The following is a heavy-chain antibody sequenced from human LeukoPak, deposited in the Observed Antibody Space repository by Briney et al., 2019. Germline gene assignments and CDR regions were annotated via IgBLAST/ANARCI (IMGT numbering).Heavy chain of an antibody. CDR1: GGSISSYY. J-gene: IGHJ4*02. D-gene: IGHD5-12*01. Sequence: PSETLSLTCTVSGGSISSYYWSWIRQPPGKGLEWIGYIYYSGSTNYNPSLKSRVTISVDTSKNQFSLKLSSVTAADTAMYYCARASGGYSGYDYYFDYWGQGTLVTVSS. V-gene: IGHV4-59*01. CDR2: IYYSGST. CDR3: ARASGGYSGYDYYFDY.